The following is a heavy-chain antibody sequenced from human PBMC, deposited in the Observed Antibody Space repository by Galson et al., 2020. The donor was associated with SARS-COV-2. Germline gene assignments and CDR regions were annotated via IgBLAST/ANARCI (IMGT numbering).Heavy chain of an antibody. Sequence: GESLKISCAASGFTFSSYAMSWVRRAPGKGLIWVSAISGGGGSTYHADSVKGRFTISRDNTKNTLYLQMDSLRAEDTAVYYCARLYCTSTNCIKAFAYWGQGTLVTVSS. CDR2: ISGGGGST. CDR3: ARLYCTSTNCIKAFAY. D-gene: IGHD2-2*01. CDR1: GFTFSSYA. V-gene: IGHV3-23*01. J-gene: IGHJ4*02.